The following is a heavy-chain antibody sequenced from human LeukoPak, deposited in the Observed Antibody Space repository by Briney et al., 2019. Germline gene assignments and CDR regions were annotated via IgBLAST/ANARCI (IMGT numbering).Heavy chain of an antibody. D-gene: IGHD2-8*01. CDR2: IYTSGST. Sequence: SETLSLXCTVSGGSISSYYWSWIRQPAGKGLEWIGRIYTSGSTNYNPSLKSRVTMSVDTSKNQFSLKLSSVTAADTAVYYCARPARRDCTNGVCSDAFDIWGQGTMVTVSS. CDR1: GGSISSYY. J-gene: IGHJ3*02. CDR3: ARPARRDCTNGVCSDAFDI. V-gene: IGHV4-4*07.